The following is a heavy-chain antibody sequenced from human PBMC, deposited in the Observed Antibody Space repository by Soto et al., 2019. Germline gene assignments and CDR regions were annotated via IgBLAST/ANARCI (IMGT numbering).Heavy chain of an antibody. J-gene: IGHJ6*02. V-gene: IGHV3-21*01. CDR3: ARDGAFSDGYYYYYYYGMDV. CDR1: GFTFSSYS. CDR2: ISSSSSYI. D-gene: IGHD3-22*01. Sequence: GGSLRLSCAASGFTFSSYSMNWVRQAPGKGLEWVSSISSSSSYIYYADSVKGRFTISRDNAKNSLYLQMNSLRAEDTAVYYCARDGAFSDGYYYYYYYGMDVWGQGTTVTVSS.